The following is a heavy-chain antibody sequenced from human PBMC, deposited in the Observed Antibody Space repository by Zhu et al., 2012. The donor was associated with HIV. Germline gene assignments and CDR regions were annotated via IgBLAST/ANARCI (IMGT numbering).Heavy chain of an antibody. V-gene: IGHV3-23*01. CDR3: AKAPYYYDSSGYPVDY. J-gene: IGHJ4*02. CDR2: ISAGAGGT. D-gene: IGHD3-22*01. CDR1: GFTFSTDA. Sequence: EVRLLESGGGLVQPGGSLRLSCAASGFTFSTDAMGWVRQAPGKGLDWVAAISAGAGGTYYADSVEGRFTISRDNSENIVYLDMNSLRAEDTALYYCAKAPYYYDSSGYPVDYWGQGTLVTVSS.